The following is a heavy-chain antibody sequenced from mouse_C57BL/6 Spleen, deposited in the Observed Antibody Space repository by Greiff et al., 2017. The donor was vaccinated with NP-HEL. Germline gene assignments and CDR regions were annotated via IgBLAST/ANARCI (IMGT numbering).Heavy chain of an antibody. CDR1: GYTFTSYW. V-gene: IGHV1-52*01. CDR3: ASLYGGDYFDY. CDR2: IDPSDSET. D-gene: IGHD1-1*02. Sequence: VQLQQPGAELVRPGSSVKLSCKASGYTFTSYWMHWVKQRPIQGLEWIGNIDPSDSETHYNQKFKDKATLTVDKSSSTAYMQLSSLTSEDSAVYYCASLYGGDYFDYWGQGTTLTVSS. J-gene: IGHJ2*01.